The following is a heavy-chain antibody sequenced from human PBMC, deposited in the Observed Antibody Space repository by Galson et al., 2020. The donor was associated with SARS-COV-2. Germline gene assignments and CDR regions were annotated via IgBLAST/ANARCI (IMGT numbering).Heavy chain of an antibody. CDR2: IYYSGTT. V-gene: IGHV4-39*07. D-gene: IGHD2-21*02. CDR1: GGSINSTTNY. CDR3: ARDLISGGDGGWFDP. J-gene: IGHJ5*02. Sequence: SETLSLTCIVSGGSINSTTNYWDWLRQSPGTGLEWIGGIYYSGTTYYNPSLRSRVTISIDTSKNEFSLKMKSVTAADTAIYYCARDLISGGDGGWFDPWGQGTLVTVSS.